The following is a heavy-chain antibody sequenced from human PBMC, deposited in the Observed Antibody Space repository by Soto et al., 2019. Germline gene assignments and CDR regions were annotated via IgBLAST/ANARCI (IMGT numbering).Heavy chain of an antibody. CDR3: ATLPQHDYGDPEYFQH. CDR2: ISGSGGST. V-gene: IGHV3-23*01. J-gene: IGHJ1*01. CDR1: GFTFSSYA. D-gene: IGHD4-17*01. Sequence: GGSLRLSCAASGFTFSSYAMSWVRQAPGKGLEWVSAISGSGGSTYYADSVKGRFTISRDNSKNTLYLQMNSLRAEDTAVYYCATLPQHDYGDPEYFQHWGQGTLVTVSS.